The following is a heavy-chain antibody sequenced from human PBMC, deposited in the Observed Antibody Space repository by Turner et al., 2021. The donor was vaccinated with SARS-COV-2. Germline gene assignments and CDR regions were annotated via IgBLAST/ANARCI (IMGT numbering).Heavy chain of an antibody. Sequence: EVQFVESGGGMVQPGWSLRLSCAASGFTVSSNNMTWVLQAPGKGLEWVSVIYSGGSTYYADSVNGRFNISRDNSKNTLYLQMNSLRAEDTAVYYCARDHIGVYYAMDVWGQGTTVTVSS. CDR1: GFTVSSNN. CDR3: ARDHIGVYYAMDV. D-gene: IGHD3-10*01. CDR2: IYSGGST. V-gene: IGHV3-66*01. J-gene: IGHJ6*02.